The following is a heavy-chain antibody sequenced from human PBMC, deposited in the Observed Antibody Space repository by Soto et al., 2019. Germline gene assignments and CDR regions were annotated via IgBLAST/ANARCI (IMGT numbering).Heavy chain of an antibody. CDR1: GGSISSYY. J-gene: IGHJ2*01. Sequence: QVQLQESGPGLVKPSGTLSLSCTVSGGSISSYYWSWIRQPPGKGLEWIGYIYYSGSTNYNPSLKSRVPISVDTSKNQFSLKLSSVTAADTAVYYCARFNWYFDLWGRGTLVTVSS. CDR2: IYYSGST. CDR3: ARFNWYFDL. V-gene: IGHV4-59*08.